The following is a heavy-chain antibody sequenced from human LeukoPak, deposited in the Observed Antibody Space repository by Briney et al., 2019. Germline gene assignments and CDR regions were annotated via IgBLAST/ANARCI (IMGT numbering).Heavy chain of an antibody. D-gene: IGHD1-26*01. Sequence: GGSLRLSCAASGFTFSSYGMHWVRQAPGKGLEWVAVIWYDGSNKYYADSVKGRFTISRDNSKDTLYLQMNSLRAEDTAVYYCARGFSFPSGSYRTYYFDYWGQGTLVTVSS. J-gene: IGHJ4*02. CDR3: ARGFSFPSGSYRTYYFDY. CDR1: GFTFSSYG. V-gene: IGHV3-33*01. CDR2: IWYDGSNK.